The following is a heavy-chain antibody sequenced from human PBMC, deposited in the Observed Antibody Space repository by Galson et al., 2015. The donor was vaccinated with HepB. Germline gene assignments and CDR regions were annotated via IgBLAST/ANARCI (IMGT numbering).Heavy chain of an antibody. Sequence: SLRLSCAASGFTFSTYWMSWVRQAPGKGLEWVANINHDGSVKHYVDSVKGRFSISRDNARNTLYLQMNSLRAEGTAVYYCATSADEAGTDWGQGILVTVSS. V-gene: IGHV3-7*03. J-gene: IGHJ4*02. CDR2: INHDGSVK. D-gene: IGHD6-13*01. CDR3: ATSADEAGTD. CDR1: GFTFSTYW.